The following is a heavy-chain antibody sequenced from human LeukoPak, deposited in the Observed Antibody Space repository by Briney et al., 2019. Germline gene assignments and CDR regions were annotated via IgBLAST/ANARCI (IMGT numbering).Heavy chain of an antibody. D-gene: IGHD2-2*01. CDR2: IYYSGST. V-gene: IGHV4-59*01. CDR3: ARGGYQLRYNWFDP. J-gene: IGHJ5*02. CDR1: GGSISSYY. Sequence: SETLSLTCTVSGGSISSYYWSWIRQPPGKGLEWIGYIYYSGSTNYNPSLKGRVTISVDTSKNQFSLKLSSVTAADTAVYYCARGGYQLRYNWFDPWGQGTLVTVSS.